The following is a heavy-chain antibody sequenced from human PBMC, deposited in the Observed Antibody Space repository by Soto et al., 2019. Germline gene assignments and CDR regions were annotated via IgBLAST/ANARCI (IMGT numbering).Heavy chain of an antibody. Sequence: PGESLKISCQGSGYSFTSNWIGWVRQMPGKGLEWMGIINPADSDIKYSPSFQGQVTISADKSIGTAYLQWSSLKASDTAMYYCARHQRDGSGSRKIDCWGQGTLVTVSS. CDR3: ARHQRDGSGSRKIDC. J-gene: IGHJ4*02. D-gene: IGHD3-22*01. CDR2: INPADSDI. CDR1: GYSFTSNW. V-gene: IGHV5-51*01.